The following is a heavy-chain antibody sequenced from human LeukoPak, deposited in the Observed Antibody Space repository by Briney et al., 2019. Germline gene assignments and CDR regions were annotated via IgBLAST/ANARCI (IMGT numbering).Heavy chain of an antibody. D-gene: IGHD7-27*01. CDR1: GGSFSNYY. CDR2: ISYSGST. Sequence: SETLSLTCGVYGGSFSNYYWTWIRQPPGKGLEWIGSISYSGSTYYKPSLQSRVITSVDTSKNQFSLKVRSVTAADTAIYYCARHVLTGTNWFDPWGQGTLVTVSS. J-gene: IGHJ5*02. CDR3: ARHVLTGTNWFDP. V-gene: IGHV4-39*01.